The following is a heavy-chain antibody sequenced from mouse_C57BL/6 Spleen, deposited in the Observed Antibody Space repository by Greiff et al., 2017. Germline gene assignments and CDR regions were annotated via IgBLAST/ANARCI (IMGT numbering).Heavy chain of an antibody. CDR2: IYPGDGDT. CDR3: ARRTVVHYFDY. V-gene: IGHV1-80*01. D-gene: IGHD1-1*01. CDR1: GYAFSSYW. J-gene: IGHJ2*01. Sequence: QVQLQQSGAELVKPGASVKISCKASGYAFSSYWMNWVKQRPGKGLEWIGQIYPGDGDTNYNGKFKGKDTLTADKSSSTAYMQLSSLTSEDSAVYFCARRTVVHYFDYWGQGTTLTVSS.